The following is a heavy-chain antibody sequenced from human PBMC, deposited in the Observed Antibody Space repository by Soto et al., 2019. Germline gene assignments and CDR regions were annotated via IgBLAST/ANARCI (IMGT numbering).Heavy chain of an antibody. J-gene: IGHJ6*02. CDR1: GYTFTGYY. CDR3: ARADVEQQLANYYYYYGMDV. D-gene: IGHD6-13*01. Sequence: ASVKVSCKASGYTFTGYYMHWVRQAPGQGLEWMGWINPNSGGTNYAQKFQGWVTMTRDTSISTAYMELSRLRSDDTAVYYCARADVEQQLANYYYYYGMDVWGQGTTVTVSS. V-gene: IGHV1-2*04. CDR2: INPNSGGT.